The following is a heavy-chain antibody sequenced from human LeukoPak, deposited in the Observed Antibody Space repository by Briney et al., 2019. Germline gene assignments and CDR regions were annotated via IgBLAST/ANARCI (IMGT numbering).Heavy chain of an antibody. CDR3: ARQSSNDFWSGYHQISCFDY. D-gene: IGHD3-3*01. V-gene: IGHV5-51*01. J-gene: IGHJ4*02. Sequence: GESLKISCKGSGYSFTSYWIGWVRQMAGKGLESMAIIYPGDSDTRYSPSFQGQVTISADKSISTAYLQWSSLKASDTAMYYCARQSSNDFWSGYHQISCFDYWGQGTLVTVSS. CDR2: IYPGDSDT. CDR1: GYSFTSYW.